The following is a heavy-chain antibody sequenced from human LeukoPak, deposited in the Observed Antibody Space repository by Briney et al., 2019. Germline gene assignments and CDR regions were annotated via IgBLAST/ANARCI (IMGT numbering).Heavy chain of an antibody. Sequence: GALRLSCAASGFTFSSYSMNWVRQAPGKGLEWVSSISSSSNYIYYADSVKGRFTISRDNAKNSLYLQMNSLRAEDTAVYYCARQVVPAAIRYYYGMDVWGQGTTVTVSS. CDR2: ISSSSNYI. J-gene: IGHJ6*02. CDR3: ARQVVPAAIRYYYGMDV. V-gene: IGHV3-21*01. CDR1: GFTFSSYS. D-gene: IGHD2-2*02.